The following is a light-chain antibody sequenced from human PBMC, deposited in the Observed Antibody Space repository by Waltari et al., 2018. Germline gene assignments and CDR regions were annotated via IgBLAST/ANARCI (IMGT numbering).Light chain of an antibody. J-gene: IGKJ1*01. Sequence: DIQWTQSPSSRPASVGNRVTTTCRASQSISSYLNWYQQKPGKAPKLLIYAASSLQSGVPSRFSGSGSGTDFTLTISSLQPEDFATYYCQQSYRTPRTFGQGTKVEIK. CDR2: AAS. CDR3: QQSYRTPRT. CDR1: QSISSY. V-gene: IGKV1-39*01.